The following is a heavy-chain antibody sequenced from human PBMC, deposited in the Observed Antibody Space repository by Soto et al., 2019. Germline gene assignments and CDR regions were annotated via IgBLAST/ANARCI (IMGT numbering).Heavy chain of an antibody. CDR3: AKERATTTAFDY. Sequence: EVQLLESGGGLVQAGGSLRLSCAASGFTFSRDGMSWVRQAPGKGLEWVSLITDNGGSTYYADSVKGRFTISRDNTKNTLFRQMSSLRAEDTAVYYCAKERATTTAFDYWGQGALVTVSS. CDR2: ITDNGGST. J-gene: IGHJ4*02. CDR1: GFTFSRDG. V-gene: IGHV3-23*01. D-gene: IGHD4-17*01.